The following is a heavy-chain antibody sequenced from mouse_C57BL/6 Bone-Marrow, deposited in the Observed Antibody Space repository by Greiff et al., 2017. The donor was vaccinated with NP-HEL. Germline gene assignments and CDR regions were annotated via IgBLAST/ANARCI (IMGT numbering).Heavy chain of an antibody. CDR3: ARCYYYGSSYWYFDV. Sequence: QVQLQQPGAELVKPGASVKLSCKASGYTFTSYWMHWVKQRPGQGLEWIGMIHPNSGSTNYNEKFKSKATLTVDKSSSTAYMQLSSLTSEDSAVYYCARCYYYGSSYWYFDVWGTGTTVTVSS. V-gene: IGHV1-64*01. J-gene: IGHJ1*03. CDR2: IHPNSGST. CDR1: GYTFTSYW. D-gene: IGHD1-1*01.